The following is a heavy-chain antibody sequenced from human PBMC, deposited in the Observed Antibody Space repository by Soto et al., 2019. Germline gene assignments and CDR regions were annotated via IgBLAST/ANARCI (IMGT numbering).Heavy chain of an antibody. Sequence: PWETLSPTCAVYGGSFSGYYWSWIRQPPGKGWEWFGEINHMASTNYNPPLHNRVTISVDTSKNEFSVKLSSVGAGETDVYYCARCPIVVVFDYWGQGTLVTVSS. CDR3: ARCPIVVVFDY. D-gene: IGHD3-22*01. CDR2: INHMAST. V-gene: IGHV4-34*01. J-gene: IGHJ4*02. CDR1: GGSFSGYY.